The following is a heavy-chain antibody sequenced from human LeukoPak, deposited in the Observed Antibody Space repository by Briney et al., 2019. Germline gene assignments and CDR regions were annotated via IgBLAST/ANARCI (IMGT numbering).Heavy chain of an antibody. CDR1: GFTFSSYG. Sequence: GGSLRLSCAASGFTFSSYGMHWVRQAPGKGLEWVSLISWDGGSTYYADSVKGRFTISRDDSKNSLYLQMNSLRAEDTALYYCAKDRVPAAMRRLIAYYYYMDVWGKGTTVTVSS. V-gene: IGHV3-43D*03. CDR3: AKDRVPAAMRRLIAYYYYMDV. J-gene: IGHJ6*03. CDR2: ISWDGGST. D-gene: IGHD2-2*01.